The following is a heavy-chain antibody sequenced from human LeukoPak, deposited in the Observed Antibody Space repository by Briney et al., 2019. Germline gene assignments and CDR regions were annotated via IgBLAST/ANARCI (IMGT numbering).Heavy chain of an antibody. CDR3: ARDHFGELIP. J-gene: IGHJ5*02. V-gene: IGHV4-31*03. D-gene: IGHD3-10*01. CDR1: GGSISSGGYY. Sequence: PSETLSLTCTVSGGSISSGGYYWSWIRQHPGKGLEWIGYIYYSGSTYYNPSLKSRVTISVDTSKNQFSLKLSPVTAADTAVYYCARDHFGELIPWGQGTLVTVSS. CDR2: IYYSGST.